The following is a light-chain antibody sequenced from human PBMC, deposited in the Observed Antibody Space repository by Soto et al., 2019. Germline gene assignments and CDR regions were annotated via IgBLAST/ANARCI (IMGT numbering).Light chain of an antibody. V-gene: IGKV3-20*01. J-gene: IGKJ1*01. CDR1: QSLNSFY. Sequence: DIELTQSPGTLSVSPGERATLSCRASQSLNSFYLAWYQQKPGQAPRLLIYGSSNRATGVPDRFSGSGSGTDFTLTISRLDPEDFAVYYCQQYDISPRTFGQGTKLEVK. CDR3: QQYDISPRT. CDR2: GSS.